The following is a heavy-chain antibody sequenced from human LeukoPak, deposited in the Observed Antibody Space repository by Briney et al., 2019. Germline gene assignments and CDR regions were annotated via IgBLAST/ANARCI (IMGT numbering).Heavy chain of an antibody. CDR1: GFTFSSYS. CDR2: ISSSSSNI. CDR3: ARDLPPGSSGWYLGY. J-gene: IGHJ4*02. Sequence: GGSLRLSCAASGFTFSSYSMNWVRQAPGKGLEWVSYISSSSSNIYYADSVKGRFTISRDNAKNSLYLQMNSLRDQDTAVYYCARDLPPGSSGWYLGYWGQGTLVTVSS. D-gene: IGHD6-19*01. V-gene: IGHV3-48*02.